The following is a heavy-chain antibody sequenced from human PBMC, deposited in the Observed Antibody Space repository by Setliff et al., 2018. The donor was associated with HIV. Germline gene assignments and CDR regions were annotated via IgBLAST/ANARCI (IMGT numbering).Heavy chain of an antibody. J-gene: IGHJ3*02. D-gene: IGHD6-19*01. CDR1: GDSIRVTNYY. CDR3: ARYSSDHDAFDI. Sequence: SETLSLTCLVSGDSIRVTNYYWGWVRQSPGKGLEWFGSVFYTGTTYYNPSLLSRLTISVDTSKNQFSLKLYSVTAADTALYYCARYSSDHDAFDIWGQGTMVTVSS. V-gene: IGHV4-39*01. CDR2: VFYTGTT.